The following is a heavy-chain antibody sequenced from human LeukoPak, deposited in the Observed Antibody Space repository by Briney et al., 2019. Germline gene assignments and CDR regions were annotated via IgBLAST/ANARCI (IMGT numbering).Heavy chain of an antibody. J-gene: IGHJ4*02. CDR3: AKAYWDTFGWYYFDY. CDR1: GFTFSSYW. V-gene: IGHV3-74*01. CDR2: INSDGSSI. D-gene: IGHD6-19*01. Sequence: PGGSLRLSCAASGFTFSSYWMHWVRQAPGKGLVWVSRINSDGSSISYADSVKGRFTISRDNAKNTLYLQMNSLRPEDTAVYYCAKAYWDTFGWYYFDYWGQGTLVTVSS.